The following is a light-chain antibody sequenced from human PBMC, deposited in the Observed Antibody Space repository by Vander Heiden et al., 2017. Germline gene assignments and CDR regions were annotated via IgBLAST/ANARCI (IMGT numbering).Light chain of an antibody. Sequence: DIQMTQSPSSLSASVGDRVTITCLASQSISSYLNWYQQKPGKAPKLLIYAASSLQSGVPSRFSGSGSVTDFTLTIIRLQPEDFATYYCQQSDSTPYTFGQGTKLEIK. V-gene: IGKV1-39*01. J-gene: IGKJ2*01. CDR3: QQSDSTPYT. CDR2: AAS. CDR1: QSISSY.